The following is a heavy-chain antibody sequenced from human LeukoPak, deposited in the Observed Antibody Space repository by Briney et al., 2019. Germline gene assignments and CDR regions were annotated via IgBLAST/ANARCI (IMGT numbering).Heavy chain of an antibody. V-gene: IGHV3-74*01. D-gene: IGHD3-22*01. Sequence: GGSLRLSCAASGFTFSSYWTHWVRQAPGKGLVWVSRIHSDGSSTSYADSVRGRFTISRDDAKSTLYLQMNSLRAEDTAVYYCARSGWPYYFGYWGQGTLVTVAS. CDR2: IHSDGSST. CDR3: ARSGWPYYFGY. CDR1: GFTFSSYW. J-gene: IGHJ4*02.